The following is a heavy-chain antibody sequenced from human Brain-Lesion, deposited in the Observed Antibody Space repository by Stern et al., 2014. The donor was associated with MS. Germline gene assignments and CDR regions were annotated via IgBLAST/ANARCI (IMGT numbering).Heavy chain of an antibody. V-gene: IGHV4-39*01. D-gene: IGHD3/OR15-3a*01. Sequence: QVQLQESGPGLVKPSETLSLTCSISGGSVSSNRYYWGWIRQPPGKGLGWIGIIYYSGATFYNPSHKSRVSISMDTPKTQFSLSLSSVTAADTAVYYCGRAGLDDTFDVWGQGTMVTVSS. CDR1: GGSVSSNRYY. CDR2: IYYSGAT. CDR3: GRAGLDDTFDV. J-gene: IGHJ3*01.